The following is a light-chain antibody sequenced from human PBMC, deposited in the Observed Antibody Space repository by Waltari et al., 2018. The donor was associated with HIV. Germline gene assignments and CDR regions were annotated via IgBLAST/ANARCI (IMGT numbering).Light chain of an antibody. CDR2: NND. V-gene: IGLV1-44*01. CDR1: FST. Sequence: QSVLTQPSSASGTPGQRVTISCSGRFSTVNWYQHVKGAAPKLLIYNNDQRPSEVPDRFFGSKSDTSASLAISGIQTEDEADYYFGTWDDSLGGLWVVGGGTRMTVL. J-gene: IGLJ3*02. CDR3: GTWDDSLGGLWV.